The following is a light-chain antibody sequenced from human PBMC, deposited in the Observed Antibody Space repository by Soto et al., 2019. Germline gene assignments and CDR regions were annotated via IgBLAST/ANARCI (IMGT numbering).Light chain of an antibody. CDR1: QSIRGS. CDR3: QHYNNWPPIT. V-gene: IGKV3D-15*01. J-gene: IGKJ5*01. Sequence: EIVLTQSPATLSVSPGERVTLSCRASQSIRGSLAWYQQRSGQPPRLLIYGASTRATGIPARFSGSGSGTEFTLTISSLRSEDFAVYYCQHYNNWPPITFGQGTRLEIK. CDR2: GAS.